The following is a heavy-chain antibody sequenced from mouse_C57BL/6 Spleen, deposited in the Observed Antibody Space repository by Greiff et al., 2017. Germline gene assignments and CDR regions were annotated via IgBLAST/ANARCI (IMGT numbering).Heavy chain of an antibody. J-gene: IGHJ2*01. Sequence: QVHVKQSGPELVKPGASVKISCKASGYTFTDYYINWVKQRPGQGLEWIGWIYPGSGNTKYNEKFKGKATLTVDTSSSTAYMQLSSLTSEDSAVYFCARAPFTTVVSSGFDYWGQGTTLTVSS. V-gene: IGHV1-84*01. CDR2: IYPGSGNT. CDR1: GYTFTDYY. CDR3: ARAPFTTVVSSGFDY. D-gene: IGHD1-1*01.